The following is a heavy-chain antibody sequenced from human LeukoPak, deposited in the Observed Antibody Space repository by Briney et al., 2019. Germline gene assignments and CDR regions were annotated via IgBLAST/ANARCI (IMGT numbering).Heavy chain of an antibody. D-gene: IGHD3-10*01. Sequence: GGSLRLSCAASGFTFSSYWMHWVRQAPGKGLVWVSRINSDGSSTSYADSAKGRFTISRDNAKNTLYLQMNSLRAEDTAVYYCASITMVRGVTPNDYWGQGTLVTVSS. J-gene: IGHJ4*02. V-gene: IGHV3-74*01. CDR3: ASITMVRGVTPNDY. CDR1: GFTFSSYW. CDR2: INSDGSST.